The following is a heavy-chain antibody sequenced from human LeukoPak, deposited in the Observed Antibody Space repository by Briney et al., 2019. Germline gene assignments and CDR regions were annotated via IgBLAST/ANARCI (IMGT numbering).Heavy chain of an antibody. J-gene: IGHJ6*03. D-gene: IGHD3-9*01. CDR3: ARGQATGYYPNYYYYYMDV. CDR2: IYTSGST. Sequence: SETLSLTCTVSGGSISSYYWSWIRQPAGKGLEWIGRIYTSGSTNYNPSLKSRVTMSVDTSKNQFSLKLSSVTAADTAVYYCARGQATGYYPNYYYYYMDVWGKGTTVTISS. CDR1: GGSISSYY. V-gene: IGHV4-4*07.